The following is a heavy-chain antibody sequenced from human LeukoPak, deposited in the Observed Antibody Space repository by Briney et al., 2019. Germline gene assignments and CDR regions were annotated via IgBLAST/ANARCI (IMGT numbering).Heavy chain of an antibody. CDR3: AKGTLVVTDDAFDF. Sequence: QPGRSLRLSCAASGFTFSSYAMHWVRQAPGKGLEWVAVISYDGSNKYYADSVKGRFTISRDNSRNTLYLQMNSLRAEDTAMYYCAKGTLVVTDDAFDFWGQGTMVTVSS. D-gene: IGHD2-21*02. CDR2: ISYDGSNK. V-gene: IGHV3-30*04. CDR1: GFTFSSYA. J-gene: IGHJ3*01.